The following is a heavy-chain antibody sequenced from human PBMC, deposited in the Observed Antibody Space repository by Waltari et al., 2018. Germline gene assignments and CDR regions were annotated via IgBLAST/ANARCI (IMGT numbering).Heavy chain of an antibody. Sequence: EVQLVESGGGLVQPGGSLRLSCAASGCTFRSYWMSWVGQAPGKGLEWVANIKQDGSEKYYVDSVKGRFTISRDNAKNSLYLQMNSLRAEDTAVYYCASSGYSGYDGWFDPWGQGTLVTVSS. CDR1: GCTFRSYW. D-gene: IGHD5-12*01. CDR3: ASSGYSGYDGWFDP. CDR2: IKQDGSEK. V-gene: IGHV3-7*01. J-gene: IGHJ5*02.